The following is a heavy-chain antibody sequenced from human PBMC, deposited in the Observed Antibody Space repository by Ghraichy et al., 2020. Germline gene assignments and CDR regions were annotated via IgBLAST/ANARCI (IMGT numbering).Heavy chain of an antibody. CDR1: GFTFSNYA. CDR2: LSDSGAYT. D-gene: IGHD5-24*01. V-gene: IGHV3-23*01. Sequence: GESLNISCAGSGFTFSNYAMAWVRQAPGKGLEWVSRLSDSGAYTYYAESVKGRFTLSRDNAKNTLYLQMNSLRAEDTAVYYCAKSDCASYGCKLLDFWGQGTLVTVSS. CDR3: AKSDCASYGCKLLDF. J-gene: IGHJ4*02.